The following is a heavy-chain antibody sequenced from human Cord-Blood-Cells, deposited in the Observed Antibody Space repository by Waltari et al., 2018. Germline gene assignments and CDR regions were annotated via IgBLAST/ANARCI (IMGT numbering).Heavy chain of an antibody. V-gene: IGHV4-61*09. Sequence: QVQLQESGPGLVKPSQTLSLTCTVSGGSISSGSYYWSWIRQPAGKGLEWIGYIYTSGSTNYNPSLKSRVTISVDTSKNQFSLKLSSVTAADTAVYYWARGSIVVVPAAHFDPWGQGTLVTVSS. CDR1: GGSISSGSYY. CDR3: ARGSIVVVPAAHFDP. J-gene: IGHJ5*02. CDR2: IYTSGST. D-gene: IGHD2-2*01.